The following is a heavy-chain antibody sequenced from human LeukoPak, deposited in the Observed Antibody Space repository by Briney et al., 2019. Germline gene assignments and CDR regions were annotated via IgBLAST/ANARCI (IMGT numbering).Heavy chain of an antibody. CDR1: GYTFTGYY. CDR3: ARNPSTTGTKDY. CDR2: INPNSGGT. Sequence: ASVKVSCKASGYTFTGYYMHWVRQAPGQGREWMGWINPNSGGTNYAQKFQGRVTMTRDTSISTAYMELSRLRSDDTAVYYCARNPSTTGTKDYWGQGTLVTVSS. D-gene: IGHD1-1*01. J-gene: IGHJ4*02. V-gene: IGHV1-2*02.